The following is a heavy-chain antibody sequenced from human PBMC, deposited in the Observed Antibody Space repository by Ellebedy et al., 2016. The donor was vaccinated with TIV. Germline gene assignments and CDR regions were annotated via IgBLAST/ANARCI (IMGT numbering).Heavy chain of an antibody. D-gene: IGHD2-21*02. CDR3: ARVNCGGDCYPDYYYGMDV. V-gene: IGHV1-46*01. J-gene: IGHJ6*02. CDR1: GYTFTSYY. CDR2: INPSGGST. Sequence: APVKVSCKASGYTFTSYYMHWVRQAPGQGLEWMGIINPSGGSTSYAQKFQGRVTMTRDTSTSTVYMELSSLTSDDTAVYYCARVNCGGDCYPDYYYGMDVWGQGTTVTVSS.